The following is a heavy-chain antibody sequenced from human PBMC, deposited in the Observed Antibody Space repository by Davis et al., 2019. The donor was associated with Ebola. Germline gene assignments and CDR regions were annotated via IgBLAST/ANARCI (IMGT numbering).Heavy chain of an antibody. D-gene: IGHD5/OR15-5a*01. CDR3: ARRYSIYDSGFDS. Sequence: GESLKISCKGSGYSFTSYWIGWVRQMPGKGLEWMGIIYPGDSDTRYSPSFQCQVNISADNSINTAYLQWSSLKASDTAIYYCARRYSIYDSGFDSWGQGTLVAVSS. V-gene: IGHV5-51*01. CDR1: GYSFTSYW. J-gene: IGHJ4*02. CDR2: IYPGDSDT.